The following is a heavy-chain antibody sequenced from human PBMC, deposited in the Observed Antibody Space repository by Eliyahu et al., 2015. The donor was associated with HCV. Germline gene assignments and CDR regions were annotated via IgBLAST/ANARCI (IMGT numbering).Heavy chain of an antibody. D-gene: IGHD1-26*01. Sequence: QVQLVQSGAEVKKSGASVKVSCRASGYFFTDYYMHWLRQAPGQGPEWMGWINPKRGGTKYAQKFQGRVTMTRDTSITTAYMELSRLTFDDTAVYYCARQRAMGATSDWFDPWGQGTLVTVSS. CDR1: GYFFTDYY. CDR2: INPKRGGT. J-gene: IGHJ5*02. CDR3: ARQRAMGATSDWFDP. V-gene: IGHV1-2*02.